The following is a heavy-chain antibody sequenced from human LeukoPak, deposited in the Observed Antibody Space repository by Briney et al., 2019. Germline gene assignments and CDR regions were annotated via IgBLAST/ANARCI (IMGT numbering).Heavy chain of an antibody. J-gene: IGHJ5*02. CDR2: INPNSGGP. D-gene: IGHD1-26*01. Sequence: ASVKVSCKASGYTFTAYYIHWVRQAPGQGLEWMGWINPNSGGPKFAQKFQGRVTMTRDTSISTAYMELSRLRSDDTAVYYCARASSGSYYHWFDPWGQGTLVTVSS. CDR3: ARASSGSYYHWFDP. CDR1: GYTFTAYY. V-gene: IGHV1-2*02.